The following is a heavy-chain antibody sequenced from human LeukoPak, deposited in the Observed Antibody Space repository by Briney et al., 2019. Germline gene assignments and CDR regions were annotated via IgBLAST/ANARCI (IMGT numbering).Heavy chain of an antibody. J-gene: IGHJ6*02. Sequence: KTSETLSLTCTVSGGSISSSSYYWAWIRQPPGKGLEWIGEINHSGSTNYNPSLKSRVTISVDTSKNQFSLKLTSVTAADTAVYYCARGIATRSRYYYGMDVWGQGTTVTVSS. V-gene: IGHV4-39*07. CDR2: INHSGST. CDR1: GGSISSSSYY. D-gene: IGHD6-6*01. CDR3: ARGIATRSRYYYGMDV.